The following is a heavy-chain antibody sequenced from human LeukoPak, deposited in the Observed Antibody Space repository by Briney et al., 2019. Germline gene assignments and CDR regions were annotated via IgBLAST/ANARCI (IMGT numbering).Heavy chain of an antibody. V-gene: IGHV4-34*01. CDR1: GGTFSGYS. Sequence: SETLSLTCAVYGGTFSGYSWSWIRQPPGKGLEWIGEINHSGSTNYNPSLKSPVTISVDTSKSQCSLKVSFVTAADTAVYCCARGGFVVVTAFFFDYWGQGTLVTVSS. J-gene: IGHJ4*02. D-gene: IGHD2-21*02. CDR3: ARGGFVVVTAFFFDY. CDR2: INHSGST.